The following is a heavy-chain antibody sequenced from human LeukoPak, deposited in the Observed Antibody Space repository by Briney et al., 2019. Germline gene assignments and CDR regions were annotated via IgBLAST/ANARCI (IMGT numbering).Heavy chain of an antibody. J-gene: IGHJ4*02. CDR1: GGAFSNCA. CDR3: ARGSRPVYNLLTGKRYFDY. CDR2: INPSGGST. Sequence: ASVTVSCKASGGAFSNCAISWVRQAPGQGLEWMGIINPSGGSTTYAQKFRGRLTMTRDMSTSTVYMELSSLRSEDTAVYYCARGSRPVYNLLTGKRYFDYWGQGTLLTVSS. V-gene: IGHV1-46*01. D-gene: IGHD3-9*01.